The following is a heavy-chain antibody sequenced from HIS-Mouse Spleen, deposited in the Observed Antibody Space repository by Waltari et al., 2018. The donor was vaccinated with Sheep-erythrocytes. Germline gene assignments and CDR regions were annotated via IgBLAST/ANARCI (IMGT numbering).Heavy chain of an antibody. CDR2: IYYSGST. J-gene: IGHJ4*02. Sequence: QLQLQESGPGLVKPSETLSLTCTVSGGSISSSSYYWGWIRQPPGKGLEWVGSIYYSGSTYYNPSLKRRVTISVDTSKNQFSLKLSSVTAADTAVYYCARDQSALDYWGQGTLVTVSS. CDR1: GGSISSSSYY. CDR3: ARDQSALDY. V-gene: IGHV4-39*07.